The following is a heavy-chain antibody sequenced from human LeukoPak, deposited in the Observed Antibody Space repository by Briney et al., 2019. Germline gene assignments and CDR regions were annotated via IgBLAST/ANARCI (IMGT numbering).Heavy chain of an antibody. V-gene: IGHV4-39*01. J-gene: IGHJ4*02. D-gene: IGHD2-2*01. CDR3: ARLVRYCTTNSCYPFDY. Sequence: SETLSLTCTVSGGSISSSSHHWGWIRQPPGRGLEWMGIAYYSGGTYYTPSLKSRVTISIDTSKNQFSLKLNSVTAADTAVYYCARLVRYCTTNSCYPFDYWGQGTLVTVSS. CDR2: AYYSGGT. CDR1: GGSISSSSHH.